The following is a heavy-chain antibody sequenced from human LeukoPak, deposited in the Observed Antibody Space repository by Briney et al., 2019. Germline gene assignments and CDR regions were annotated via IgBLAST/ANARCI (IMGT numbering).Heavy chain of an antibody. CDR3: ARSFDTHAFDI. Sequence: PETLSLTCTVSGGSINNYYWSWIRQPAGKGLEWIGRIYSSGSTNYNPSLKSRVATSIGTSRNHFSLKLTSVTAADTAIYYCARSFDTHAFDIWGQGTVVTVSS. J-gene: IGHJ3*02. CDR2: IYSSGST. CDR1: GGSINNYY. V-gene: IGHV4-4*07.